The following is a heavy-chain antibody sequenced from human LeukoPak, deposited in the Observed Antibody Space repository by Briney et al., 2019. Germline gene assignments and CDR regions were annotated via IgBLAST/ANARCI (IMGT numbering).Heavy chain of an antibody. D-gene: IGHD1-26*01. CDR3: GMSGDRVPLQDDVFDA. CDR1: GYSFTSYC. CDR2: IFPGDSGP. Sequence: GESLQISCNVSGYSFTSYCIGWVRQMTGKGLEWMGIIFPGDSGPTYSPSFQGQVTISFDKSINTAYLQWSSLQASDTAMYSCGMSGDRVPLQDDVFDAWGQGTMVTVST. J-gene: IGHJ3*01. V-gene: IGHV5-51*01.